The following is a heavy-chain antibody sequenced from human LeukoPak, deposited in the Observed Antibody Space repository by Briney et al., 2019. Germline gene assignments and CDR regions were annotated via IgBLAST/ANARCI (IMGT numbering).Heavy chain of an antibody. Sequence: GGSLRLSCAASGFTFSRDWMSWVRQAPGKGLEWVANIKQDGSEKYYVDSVKGRFTISRDNAKNSLYLQMNSLRAEDTAVYYCAGYDSSGYDDYWGQGTLVTVSP. D-gene: IGHD3-22*01. CDR2: IKQDGSEK. V-gene: IGHV3-7*01. J-gene: IGHJ4*02. CDR1: GFTFSRDW. CDR3: AGYDSSGYDDY.